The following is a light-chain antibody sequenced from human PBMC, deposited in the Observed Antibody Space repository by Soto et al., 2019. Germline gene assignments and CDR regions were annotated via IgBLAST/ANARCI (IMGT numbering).Light chain of an antibody. CDR3: QQYGSSRWT. J-gene: IGKJ1*01. CDR2: GAS. Sequence: EIVLTQSPGTLSLSPGERATLSCRASQSVTSNYLAWYQQKPGQAPRLLIFGASIRDTGIPDRFSGSGSGTDFTLTISRLEPEDFAVYHCQQYGSSRWTFGQGTKVDIK. CDR1: QSVTSNY. V-gene: IGKV3-20*01.